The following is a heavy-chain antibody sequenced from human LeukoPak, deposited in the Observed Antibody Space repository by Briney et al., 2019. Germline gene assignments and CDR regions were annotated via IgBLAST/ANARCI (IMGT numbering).Heavy chain of an antibody. CDR2: IIPIFGTA. D-gene: IGHD5-24*01. V-gene: IGHV1-69*01. Sequence: ASVKVSCKASGGTFSSYAISWVRQAPGQGLEWIGGIIPIFGTANYAQKFQGRVTITADESTSTAYMELSSLRSEDTAVYYCARDGYNLDYYYYMDVWGKGTTVTVSS. CDR1: GGTFSSYA. J-gene: IGHJ6*03. CDR3: ARDGYNLDYYYYMDV.